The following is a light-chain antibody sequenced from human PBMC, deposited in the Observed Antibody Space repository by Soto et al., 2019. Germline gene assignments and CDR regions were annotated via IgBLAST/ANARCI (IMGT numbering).Light chain of an antibody. CDR2: GNS. Sequence: QSVPTQPPSVSGAPGQRVTISCTGSSSNIGAGYDVHWYQQLPGTAPKLLIYGNSNRPSGVPDRFSGSKSGTSASLAITGLQAEDEADYYCQSYDSSLSGQGVFGGGTKVTVL. CDR3: QSYDSSLSGQGV. J-gene: IGLJ3*02. V-gene: IGLV1-40*01. CDR1: SSNIGAGYD.